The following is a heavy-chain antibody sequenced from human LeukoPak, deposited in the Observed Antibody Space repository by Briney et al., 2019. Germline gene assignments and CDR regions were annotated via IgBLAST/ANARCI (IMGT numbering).Heavy chain of an antibody. J-gene: IGHJ4*02. CDR1: GFTFDDYA. CDR3: AKDTPGYEFDY. V-gene: IGHV3-9*01. Sequence: GGSLRLSCSASGFTFDDYAMHWVRQAPGKGLEWVSGISWNSGSIGYADSVKGRFTISRDNAKNSLYLQMNSLRAEDTALYYCAKDTPGYEFDYWGQGTLVTVSS. D-gene: IGHD5-12*01. CDR2: ISWNSGSI.